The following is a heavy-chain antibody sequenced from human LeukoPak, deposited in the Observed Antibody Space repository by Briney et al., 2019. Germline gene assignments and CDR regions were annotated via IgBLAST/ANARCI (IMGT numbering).Heavy chain of an antibody. D-gene: IGHD3-10*01. CDR1: GYSFTFYW. Sequence: GESLKISCKGSGYSFTFYWIACVRQMSGKGLQWMGIIYPGDSDTRYSPSFQGQVSISADKSINTAYLQWSSLEASDTAIYYCARQDGSGIYYFDNWGQGTLVTVSS. V-gene: IGHV5-51*01. J-gene: IGHJ4*02. CDR2: IYPGDSDT. CDR3: ARQDGSGIYYFDN.